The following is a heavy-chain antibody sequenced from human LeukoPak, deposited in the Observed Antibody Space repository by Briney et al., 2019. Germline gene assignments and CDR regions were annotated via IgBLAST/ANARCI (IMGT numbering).Heavy chain of an antibody. J-gene: IGHJ4*02. Sequence: SETLSLTCTVSGGSISSSSYYWGWIRQPPGKGLEWIGSIYYSGSTYYNPSLKSRVTISVDTSKNQFSLKLSSVTAADTAVYYCARLFPYSGYARGYFDYWGQGTLVTVSS. V-gene: IGHV4-39*01. CDR3: ARLFPYSGYARGYFDY. CDR1: GGSISSSSYY. CDR2: IYYSGST. D-gene: IGHD5-12*01.